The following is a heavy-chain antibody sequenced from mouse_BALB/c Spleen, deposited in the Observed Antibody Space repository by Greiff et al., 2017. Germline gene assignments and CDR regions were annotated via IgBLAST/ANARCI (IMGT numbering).Heavy chain of an antibody. V-gene: IGHV5-6*01. CDR3: ARHEGNYYGSSYADY. D-gene: IGHD1-1*01. Sequence: EVKLMESGGDLVKPGGSLKLSCAASGFTFSSYGMSWVRQTPDKRLEWVATISSGGSYTYYPDSVKGRFTISRDNAKNTLYLQMSSLKSEDTAMYYCARHEGNYYGSSYADYWGQGTTLTVSS. J-gene: IGHJ2*01. CDR2: ISSGGSYT. CDR1: GFTFSSYG.